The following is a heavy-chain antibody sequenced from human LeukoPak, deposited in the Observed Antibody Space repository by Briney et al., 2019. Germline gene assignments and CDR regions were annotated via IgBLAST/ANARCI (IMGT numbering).Heavy chain of an antibody. D-gene: IGHD1-14*01. V-gene: IGHV3-23*01. CDR2: ISGSGGST. Sequence: GASLRLSCAASGFTFSSYAMSWVRQAPGKGLEWVSAISGSGGSTCYADSVKGRFTISRDNSKNTLYLQMNSLRAEDTAVYYCAKKRQPGYYYYYYGMDVWGQGTTVTVSS. CDR1: GFTFSSYA. CDR3: AKKRQPGYYYYYYGMDV. J-gene: IGHJ6*02.